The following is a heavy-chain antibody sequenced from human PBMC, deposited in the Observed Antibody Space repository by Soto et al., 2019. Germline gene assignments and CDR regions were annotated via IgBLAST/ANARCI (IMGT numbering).Heavy chain of an antibody. CDR2: VYATGTT. CDR1: GGSISKFY. J-gene: IGHJ5*02. Sequence: SETLSLTCNVSGGSISKFYWAWIRKTAGNGLEWMGRVYATGTTDYNPSLRSRVAMSVDISKKPFSLRLRSVTGADSGVYYSVRDGSKSLRDWFDPWGQGILATAS. V-gene: IGHV4-4*07. CDR3: VRDGSKSLRDWFDP.